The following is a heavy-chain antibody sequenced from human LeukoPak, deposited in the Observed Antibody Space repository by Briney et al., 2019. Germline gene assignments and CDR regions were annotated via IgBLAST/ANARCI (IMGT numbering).Heavy chain of an antibody. CDR1: GGTFSSYA. CDR2: IIPIFGTA. V-gene: IGHV1-69*13. D-gene: IGHD5-18*01. J-gene: IGHJ6*03. CDR3: ARTRDTAMVTSAVDYYYMDV. Sequence: SVKVSCKASGGTFSSYAISWVRQAPGQGLEWMGGIIPIFGTANYAQKFQGRVTITADESTSTAYMELSSPRSEDTAVYYCARTRDTAMVTSAVDYYYMDVWGKGTTVTVSS.